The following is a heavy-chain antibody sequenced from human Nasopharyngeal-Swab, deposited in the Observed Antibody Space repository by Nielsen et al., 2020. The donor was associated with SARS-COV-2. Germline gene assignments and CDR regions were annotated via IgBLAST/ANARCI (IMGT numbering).Heavy chain of an antibody. CDR2: ISGSGGST. Sequence: GEPLKISCAASGFTFSSYAMSWVRQAPGKGLEWVSAISGSGGSTYYADSVKGRFTISRDNSKNTLYLQMNSLRAEDTAVYYCAKALLHIVVVTAPGGYWGQGTLVTVSS. D-gene: IGHD2-21*02. V-gene: IGHV3-23*01. CDR3: AKALLHIVVVTAPGGY. J-gene: IGHJ4*02. CDR1: GFTFSSYA.